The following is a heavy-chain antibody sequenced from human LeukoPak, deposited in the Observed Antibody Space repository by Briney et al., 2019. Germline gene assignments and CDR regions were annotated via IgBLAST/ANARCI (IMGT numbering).Heavy chain of an antibody. V-gene: IGHV3-33*05. CDR1: GFTFSSYG. CDR3: ARGWGRADY. J-gene: IGHJ4*02. D-gene: IGHD3-16*01. CDR2: ISYDGANK. Sequence: GGSLRLSCAASGFTFSSYGMHWVRQAPGKGLEWVAVISYDGANKYYADSVKGRFTISRDNSKNTLYLQMNSLRAEDTAVHYCARGWGRADYWGQGNLVTVSS.